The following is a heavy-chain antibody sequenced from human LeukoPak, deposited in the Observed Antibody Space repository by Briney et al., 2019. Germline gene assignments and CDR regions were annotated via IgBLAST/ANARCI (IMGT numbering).Heavy chain of an antibody. D-gene: IGHD6-13*01. CDR1: GFTFSTSA. J-gene: IGHJ4*02. V-gene: IGHV3-23*01. Sequence: GGSLRLSCAASGFTFSTSAMSWVRQAPGKGLEWVSVIGTTISDKYYADSGKGRFTISRDNSKNTVYLQLNSLRVEDTAVYYSAKRVAAAGRTYYFDYWGQGTVVIVSS. CDR2: IGTTISDK. CDR3: AKRVAAAGRTYYFDY.